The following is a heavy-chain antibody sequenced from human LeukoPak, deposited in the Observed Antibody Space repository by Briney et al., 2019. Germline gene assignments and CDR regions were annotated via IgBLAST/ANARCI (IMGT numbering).Heavy chain of an antibody. V-gene: IGHV3-23*01. CDR1: GFTFSSYA. D-gene: IGHD1-26*01. J-gene: IGHJ4*02. CDR3: AKDHGSGSQIG. Sequence: HPGGSLRPSCAASGFTFSSYAMTWVRQAPGKGLEWISGIGASGTYYADSVKGRFTISRDNSKNTLYLQMNSLRAEDTAVYYCAKDHGSGSQIGWGQGTLVTVSS. CDR2: IGASGT.